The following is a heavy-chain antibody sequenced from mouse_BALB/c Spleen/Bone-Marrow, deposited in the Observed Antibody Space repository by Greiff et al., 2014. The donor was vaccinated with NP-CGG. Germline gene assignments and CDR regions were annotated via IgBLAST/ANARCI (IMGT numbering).Heavy chain of an antibody. CDR3: ARGGVRQGGSY. D-gene: IGHD2-14*01. CDR2: INPYDGGT. Sequence: SHGKNLAWIGLINPYDGGTSYNQKFKGKATLTVANSSSTAYMELLSLTSEDSAVYNGARGGVRQGGSYWGQGTTLTVSS. V-gene: IGHV1-26*01. J-gene: IGHJ2*01.